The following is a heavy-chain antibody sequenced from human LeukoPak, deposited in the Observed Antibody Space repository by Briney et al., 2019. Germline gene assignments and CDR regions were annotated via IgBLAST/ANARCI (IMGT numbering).Heavy chain of an antibody. J-gene: IGHJ3*02. CDR1: VVSSKGHY. Sequence: LAVVSSKGHYGGRVRQPPGKGLQWIGEINHNGNTNYNPSLKSRVTISVDTSRNQFSLKLNSVTAADTVVYYCAKSNGYGLVDIWGQGTMVTASS. D-gene: IGHD3-10*01. CDR2: INHNGNT. V-gene: IGHV4-34*01. CDR3: AKSNGYGLVDI.